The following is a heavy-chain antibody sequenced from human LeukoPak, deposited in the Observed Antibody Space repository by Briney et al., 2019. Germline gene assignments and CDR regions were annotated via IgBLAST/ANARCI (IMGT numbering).Heavy chain of an antibody. Sequence: PGGSLRLSCAASGFTFSSYSMNWVRQAPGKGLEWVSSISSSSSYIYYADSVKGRFTISRDNSKNTLYLQMNSLRAEDTAVYYCAKDPRLLRFLEWLLPPSFDYWGQGTLVTVSS. CDR1: GFTFSSYS. D-gene: IGHD3-3*01. V-gene: IGHV3-21*04. CDR3: AKDPRLLRFLEWLLPPSFDY. J-gene: IGHJ4*02. CDR2: ISSSSSYI.